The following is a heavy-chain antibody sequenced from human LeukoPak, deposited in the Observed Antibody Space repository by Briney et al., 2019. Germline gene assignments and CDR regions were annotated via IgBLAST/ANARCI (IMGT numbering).Heavy chain of an antibody. D-gene: IGHD3-22*01. Sequence: GGSLRLSCAASGFTFSDDYMSWIRQAPGKGLEWVSYISSSGSTIYYADSVKGRFTISRDNAKNSLYLQMNSLRAEDTAVYYCARDYYDSSGYPNFDYWGQGTLVTVSS. CDR1: GFTFSDDY. CDR3: ARDYYDSSGYPNFDY. J-gene: IGHJ4*02. CDR2: ISSSGSTI. V-gene: IGHV3-11*01.